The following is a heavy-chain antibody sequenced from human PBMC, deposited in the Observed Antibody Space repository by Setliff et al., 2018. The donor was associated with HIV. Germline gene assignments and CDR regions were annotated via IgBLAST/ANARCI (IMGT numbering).Heavy chain of an antibody. CDR3: ARQTRTYYYDSSGYSTAFDI. V-gene: IGHV1-2*05. CDR2: INPNSGGT. Sequence: ASVKVSCKASGYTFTDYYIHWVRQAPGQGLEWMGRINPNSGGTNYAQKFQGRVTMTRDTSISTAYMELSSLRSDDTVMYYCARQTRTYYYDSSGYSTAFDIWGQGTVVTVSS. CDR1: GYTFTDYY. D-gene: IGHD3-22*01. J-gene: IGHJ3*02.